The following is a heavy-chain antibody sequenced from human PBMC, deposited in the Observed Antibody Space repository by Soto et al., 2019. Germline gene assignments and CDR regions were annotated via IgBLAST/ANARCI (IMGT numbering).Heavy chain of an antibody. V-gene: IGHV3-30-3*01. CDR1: GFTFSSYA. D-gene: IGHD3-3*01. CDR3: ARGDDSNDDFDI. Sequence: QVQLVESGGGVVQPGRSLRLSCAASGFTFSSYAMHWVRQAPGKGLEWVAVISYDGSNKYYADSVKGRFTISRDNSKNTLYLQKTSLRAEDTAVYYGARGDDSNDDFDIWGQGTMVTVSS. CDR2: ISYDGSNK. J-gene: IGHJ3*02.